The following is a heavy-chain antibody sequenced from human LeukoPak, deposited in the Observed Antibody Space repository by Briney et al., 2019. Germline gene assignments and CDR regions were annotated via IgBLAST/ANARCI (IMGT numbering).Heavy chain of an antibody. CDR1: GGSISSSTYY. J-gene: IGHJ4*02. CDR3: ARAGVLGNDY. D-gene: IGHD3-16*01. Sequence: SETLSLTCTVSGGSISSSTYYWGWIRQPPGKGLEWIGRIYTSGSTNYNPSLKSRVTISVDTSKNQFSLKLSSVTAADTAVYYCARAGVLGNDYWGQGTLVTVSS. V-gene: IGHV4-61*02. CDR2: IYTSGST.